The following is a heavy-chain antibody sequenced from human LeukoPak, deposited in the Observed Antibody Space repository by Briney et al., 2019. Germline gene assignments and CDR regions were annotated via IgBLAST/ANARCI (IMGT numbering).Heavy chain of an antibody. Sequence: SETLSLTCTVSGYSISSGYYWGWIRQPPGKGLEWIGSIYHSGSTYYNPSLKSRVTISVDTSKNQFSLKLSSVTAADTAVYYCARGPAPYYYDSSGYSNWFDPWGQGTLVTVSS. J-gene: IGHJ5*02. D-gene: IGHD3-22*01. CDR1: GYSISSGYY. V-gene: IGHV4-38-2*02. CDR2: IYHSGST. CDR3: ARGPAPYYYDSSGYSNWFDP.